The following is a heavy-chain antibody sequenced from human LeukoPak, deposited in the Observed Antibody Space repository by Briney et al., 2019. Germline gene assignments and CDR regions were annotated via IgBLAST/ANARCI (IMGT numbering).Heavy chain of an antibody. CDR3: AGMVVTVEAFDY. CDR2: INSDGSST. V-gene: IGHV3-74*01. J-gene: IGHJ4*02. CDR1: GFTFSTYW. Sequence: GGSLRLSCAASGFTFSTYWMHGVRQAPGKGLVWVSRINSDGSSTRYADSVRGRFTISRDNAKNRLYLQMNSLRAEDTAVYYCAGMVVTVEAFDYWGQGTLVTVSS. D-gene: IGHD2-21*02.